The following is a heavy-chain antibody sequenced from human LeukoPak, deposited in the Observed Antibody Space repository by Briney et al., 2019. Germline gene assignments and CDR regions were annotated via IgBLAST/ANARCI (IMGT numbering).Heavy chain of an antibody. CDR3: ARDTGSPGYTTSRSGGVDV. V-gene: IGHV1-69*04. Sequence: SSVKVSCKASGGTLSSYAINWVRQAPGQGLEWMGRIIPLLGVANYAQKFQGRVTITADKSTSRAYMELSSLRSEDTAVYYCARDTGSPGYTTSRSGGVDVWGQGTTVTVSS. CDR1: GGTLSSYA. D-gene: IGHD6-13*01. J-gene: IGHJ6*02. CDR2: IIPLLGVA.